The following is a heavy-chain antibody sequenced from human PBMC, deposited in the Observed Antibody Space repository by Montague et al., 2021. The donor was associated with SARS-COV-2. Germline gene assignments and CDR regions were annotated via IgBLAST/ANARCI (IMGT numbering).Heavy chain of an antibody. CDR2: IYYSGST. Sequence: SETLSLTCTVSGGSISSYYWCWIRQPPGKGLEWIGYIYYSGSTNYNPSLKSRVTISVDTSKNQFSLKLSSVTAADTAVYYCARTTWLRGYFDLWGRGTLVTVSS. CDR3: ARTTWLRGYFDL. D-gene: IGHD5-12*01. CDR1: GGSISSYY. V-gene: IGHV4-59*12. J-gene: IGHJ2*01.